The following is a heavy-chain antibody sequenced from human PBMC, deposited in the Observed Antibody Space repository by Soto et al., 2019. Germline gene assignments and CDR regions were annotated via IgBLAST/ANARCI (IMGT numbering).Heavy chain of an antibody. J-gene: IGHJ4*02. CDR2: VYHNGNT. Sequence: QVQLQESGTGLVEPSGTLSLTCNVYDGSINNGDWCSWVRQPPGKGVEWIGEVYHNGNTNYNASLKSRVTVSVDKSRNQFSLRLTSVTPADTAVYYCATRGIVGPIYWGQGTLVTVSS. V-gene: IGHV4-4*02. CDR3: ATRGIVGPIY. CDR1: DGSINNGDW. D-gene: IGHD1-26*01.